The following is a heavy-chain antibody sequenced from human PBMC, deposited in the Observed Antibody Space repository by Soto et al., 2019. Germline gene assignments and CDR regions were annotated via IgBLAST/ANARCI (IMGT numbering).Heavy chain of an antibody. J-gene: IGHJ6*01. CDR2: MSGSGCSE. Sequence: GGAQRVSCEASGFTFSDHYIAWIRQAPWKGLEIVEHMSGSGCSEDYGDSVKGRFSIFRENSKNLLFLQMFFLRDEDTAAYYFARVNSYVAGAYLYYGMDV. D-gene: IGHD4-17*01. CDR3: ARVNSYVAGAYLYYGMDV. CDR1: GFTFSDHY. V-gene: IGHV3-11*01.